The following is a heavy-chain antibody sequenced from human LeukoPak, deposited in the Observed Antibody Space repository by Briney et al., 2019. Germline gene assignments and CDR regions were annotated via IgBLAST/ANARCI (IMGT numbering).Heavy chain of an antibody. D-gene: IGHD6-13*01. Sequence: ASVKVSCKASGYTCTGDYMHWVRQAPGQWLEWMGGINPNSGGTNYAQKFQGWVTMTRDTSISTAYMELSRLRSDDTAVYYCARGPFVGSSWYFDYWGQGTLVTVSS. CDR3: ARGPFVGSSWYFDY. J-gene: IGHJ4*02. CDR2: INPNSGGT. V-gene: IGHV1-2*04. CDR1: GYTCTGDY.